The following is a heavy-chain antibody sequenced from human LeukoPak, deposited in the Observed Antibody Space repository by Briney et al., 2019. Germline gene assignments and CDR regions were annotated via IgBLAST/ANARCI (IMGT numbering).Heavy chain of an antibody. CDR1: GGSFSGYY. V-gene: IGHV4-34*01. D-gene: IGHD2-15*01. CDR3: ARGRWDCSGGSCYIGYFDL. CDR2: INHSGST. J-gene: IGHJ2*01. Sequence: SETLSPTCAVYGGSFSGYYWGWIRQPPGKGLEWIGEINHSGSTNYNPSLKSRVTISVDTSKNQFSLKLSSVTAADTAVYYCARGRWDCSGGSCYIGYFDLWGRGTLVTVSS.